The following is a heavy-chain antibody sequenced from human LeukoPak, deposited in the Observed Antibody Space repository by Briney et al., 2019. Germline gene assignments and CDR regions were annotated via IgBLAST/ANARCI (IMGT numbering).Heavy chain of an antibody. J-gene: IGHJ4*02. CDR3: ARDWVTMVRGVVGY. CDR2: IYYSGST. Sequence: SETLSLTCTVSGGSISSYYWSWIRQPPGKGLEWIGYIYYSGSTYYNPSLKSRVTISVDTSKNQFSLKLSSVTAADTAVYYCARDWVTMVRGVVGYWGQGTLVTVSS. V-gene: IGHV4-59*12. D-gene: IGHD3-10*01. CDR1: GGSISSYY.